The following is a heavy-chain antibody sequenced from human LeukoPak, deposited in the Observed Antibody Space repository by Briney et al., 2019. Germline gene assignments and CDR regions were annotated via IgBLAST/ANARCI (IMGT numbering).Heavy chain of an antibody. CDR1: GATFSSYT. V-gene: IGHV1-69*16. CDR3: ARDSLPSSGYGFISY. J-gene: IGHJ4*02. CDR2: IIPILGIA. Sequence: SEKLSCKASGATFSSYTISWVRQAPGQGLEWMGRIIPILGIANYAQKFQGRVTITTDESTSTAYMELSSLRSEDTAMYYCARDSLPSSGYGFISYWGQGTLVTVSS. D-gene: IGHD3-22*01.